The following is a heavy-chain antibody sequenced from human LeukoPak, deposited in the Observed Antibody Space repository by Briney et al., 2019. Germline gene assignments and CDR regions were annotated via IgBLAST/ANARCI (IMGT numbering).Heavy chain of an antibody. J-gene: IGHJ4*02. CDR2: INQDGSAS. Sequence: PGGSLRLSRATSGFTFSTHWMSWVRQAPGKGPEWAANINQDGSASNYVGSVKGRFTISRDNARNSLYLQMNSLRAEDTAVYYCVRGGGNLMTWGQGTLVTVSS. V-gene: IGHV3-7*04. D-gene: IGHD3-10*01. CDR3: VRGGGNLMT. CDR1: GFTFSTHW.